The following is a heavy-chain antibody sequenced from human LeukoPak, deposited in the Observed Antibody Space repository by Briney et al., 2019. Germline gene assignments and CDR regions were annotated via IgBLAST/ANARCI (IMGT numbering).Heavy chain of an antibody. CDR2: IWYDGSNK. V-gene: IGHV3-33*01. J-gene: IGHJ4*02. CDR1: GFTFSNYG. D-gene: IGHD6-13*01. CDR3: ARDYSGSWYYFDY. Sequence: PGGSLRLSCAASGFTFSNYGMHWVRQAPGKGLEWVAVIWYDGSNKYYADSVKGRFTISRDNSKNTLYLQMNSLRAEVTAVYYCARDYSGSWYYFDYWGQGTLVTVSS.